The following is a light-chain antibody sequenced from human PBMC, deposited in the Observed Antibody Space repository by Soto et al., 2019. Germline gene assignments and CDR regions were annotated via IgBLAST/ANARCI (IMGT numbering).Light chain of an antibody. CDR2: DAS. CDR1: QSVRNSL. V-gene: IGKV3-20*01. Sequence: EIVLTQSPGTLSLSPGERATLSXRASQSVRNSLLAWYQQKPGQPPRLLIYDASTRATATPERFSGSGSGTDFTLTISRLEPEDFAVYYCHQYDSIVQTFGQGTKV. J-gene: IGKJ1*01. CDR3: HQYDSIVQT.